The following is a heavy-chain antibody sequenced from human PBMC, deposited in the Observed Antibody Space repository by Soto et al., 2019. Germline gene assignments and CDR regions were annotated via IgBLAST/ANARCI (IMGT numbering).Heavy chain of an antibody. D-gene: IGHD2-2*01. J-gene: IGHJ6*02. V-gene: IGHV3-33*01. Sequence: GGSLRLSCAASGFTFSNYGMHWVRQAPGKGLEWVAIIWHDGNNKYYADSVRGRFIISRDNSKNRLYLQMNSLRAEDTAVYYCASDIVVPSESDGLDVWAQGNTVTVSS. CDR3: ASDIVVPSESDGLDV. CDR1: GFTFSNYG. CDR2: IWHDGNNK.